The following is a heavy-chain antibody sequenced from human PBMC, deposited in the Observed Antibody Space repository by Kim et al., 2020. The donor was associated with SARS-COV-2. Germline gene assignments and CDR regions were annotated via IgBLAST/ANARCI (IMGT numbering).Heavy chain of an antibody. CDR2: INQDGGIK. Sequence: GGSLRLSCAASGFTFSSSWMTWVRLAPGRGLEWLANINQDGGIKNYVASVKGRFTISRDNAKNSLYFQMNSLRAEDTAVDYCARDQGWGASDIWGQGTMVTVSS. V-gene: IGHV3-7*01. D-gene: IGHD6-19*01. CDR1: GFTFSSSW. J-gene: IGHJ3*02. CDR3: ARDQGWGASDI.